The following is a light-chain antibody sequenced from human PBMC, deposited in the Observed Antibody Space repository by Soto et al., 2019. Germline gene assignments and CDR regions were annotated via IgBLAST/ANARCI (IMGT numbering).Light chain of an antibody. CDR1: QSVSSSY. V-gene: IGKV3-20*01. Sequence: EIVLTQSPGTLSLSPGERATLSCRASQSVSSSYLAWYQQKPGQAPRLLIYGASSRATGIPDRFSGSGSVTDFTLTISRLDPEDFAVYYCQQYGSSLLFTFGPGTKVDI. CDR2: GAS. CDR3: QQYGSSLLFT. J-gene: IGKJ3*01.